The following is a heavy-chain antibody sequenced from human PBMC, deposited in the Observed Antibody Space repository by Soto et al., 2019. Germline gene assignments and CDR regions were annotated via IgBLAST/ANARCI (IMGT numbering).Heavy chain of an antibody. Sequence: SETLSLTCTVSGDSITSDDYYRTWIRQPPGKGLEWIGHIYYSGRTSYNPSLESRLSISIDTSKNQFSLRLTSVSAADTAVYYCGRDRSNSPYYFDCWGQGTLVTVSS. CDR3: GRDRSNSPYYFDC. J-gene: IGHJ4*02. V-gene: IGHV4-30-4*01. CDR1: GDSITSDDYY. D-gene: IGHD6-6*01. CDR2: IYYSGRT.